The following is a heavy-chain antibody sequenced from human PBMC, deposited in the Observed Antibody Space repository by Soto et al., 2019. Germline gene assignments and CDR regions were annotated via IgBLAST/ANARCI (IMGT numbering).Heavy chain of an antibody. D-gene: IGHD6-13*01. CDR3: ARVPPYGSSWRYYYYGMDV. CDR2: IYYSGST. J-gene: IGHJ6*02. V-gene: IGHV4-61*08. CDR1: GGSISSGGYY. Sequence: SETLSLTCTVSGGSISSGGYYWSWIRQHPGKGLEWIGYIYYSGSTNYNPSLKSRVTISVDTSKNQFSLKLSSVTAADTAVYYCARVPPYGSSWRYYYYGMDVWGQGTTVTVSS.